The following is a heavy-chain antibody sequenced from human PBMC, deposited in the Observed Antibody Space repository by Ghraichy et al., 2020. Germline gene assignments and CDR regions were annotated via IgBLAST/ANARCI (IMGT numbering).Heavy chain of an antibody. J-gene: IGHJ6*03. CDR2: LSGSGDNV. CDR3: AKGAYAGYPNDMDRWGKGRLRVRRDKNEHTLLISVESHKVDDQAIHYCEDGTYADPPHHMYV. D-gene: IGHD2-8*01. CDR1: GYTFSSYA. Sequence: GGSLRLSCRGSGYTFSSYAMSWVRQAAGKGLEWVSGLSGSGDNVHYSSAVRGRFTVSRDNSESTLFLEMDSLRAEDTAVYYCAKGAYAGYPNDMDRWGKGRLRVRRDKNEHTLLISVESHKVDDQAIHYCEDGTYADPPHHMYVWGIGTTVTVSS. V-gene: IGHV3-23*01.